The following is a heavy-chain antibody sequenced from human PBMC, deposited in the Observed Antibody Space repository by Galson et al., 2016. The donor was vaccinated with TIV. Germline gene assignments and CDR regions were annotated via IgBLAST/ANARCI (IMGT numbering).Heavy chain of an antibody. Sequence: SLRLSCAASGFTFKKYGMAWVRQAPGKGLELVSAINGPGGTTYYADSVKDRFTVSRDNFENTLYLQVNSLSADDTAVYYCAKLRGDLCYYDSTGYYFFDSGGQGILVTVSS. CDR3: AKLRGDLCYYDSTGYYFFDS. D-gene: IGHD3-22*01. J-gene: IGHJ4*02. CDR1: GFTFKKYG. V-gene: IGHV3-23*01. CDR2: INGPGGTT.